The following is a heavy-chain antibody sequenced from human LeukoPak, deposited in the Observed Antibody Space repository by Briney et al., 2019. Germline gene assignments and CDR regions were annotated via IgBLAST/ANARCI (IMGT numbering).Heavy chain of an antibody. Sequence: SETLSLTCTVSGGSISTYHWSWLRQPAGKGLEWLGHIYTSGSTNYNPSRESRVAMSVDMSKNPFSLKLNSVTAADTAVYYCARGAVSTTSYNWFDPWGQGTLVTVSS. V-gene: IGHV4-4*07. CDR3: ARGAVSTTSYNWFDP. D-gene: IGHD2-2*01. CDR1: GGSISTYH. CDR2: IYTSGST. J-gene: IGHJ5*02.